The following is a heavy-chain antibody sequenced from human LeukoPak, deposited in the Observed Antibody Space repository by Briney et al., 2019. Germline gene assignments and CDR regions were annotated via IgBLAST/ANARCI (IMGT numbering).Heavy chain of an antibody. CDR3: TRPAYADYSSSWRAD. Sequence: PSETLSLTCAVSGYSISSDYYWAWIRQPPGKGLEWIGGIFHSGSTYYNPSLKSRVTISVDTSKNQFSLKLSSVTTADTAMYYSTRPAYADYSSSWRADRGQVILVTVSS. CDR1: GYSISSDYY. J-gene: IGHJ1*01. D-gene: IGHD6-6*01. V-gene: IGHV4-38-2*01. CDR2: IFHSGST.